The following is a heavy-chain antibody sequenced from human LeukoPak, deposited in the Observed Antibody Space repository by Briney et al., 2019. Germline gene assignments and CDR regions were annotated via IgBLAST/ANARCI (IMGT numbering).Heavy chain of an antibody. V-gene: IGHV3-33*01. CDR2: IWYDGSNK. CDR3: AREGGNSDAFDI. Sequence: GRSLRLSCAASGLTFSSYGMHWVRQAPGKGLEWVAVIWYDGSNKYYADSVKGRFTISRDNSKNTLYLQMNSLRAEDTAVYYCAREGGNSDAFDIWGQGTMVTVSS. D-gene: IGHD1-1*01. CDR1: GLTFSSYG. J-gene: IGHJ3*02.